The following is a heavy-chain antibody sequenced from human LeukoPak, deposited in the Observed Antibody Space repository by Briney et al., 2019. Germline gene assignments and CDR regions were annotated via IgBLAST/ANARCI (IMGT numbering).Heavy chain of an antibody. Sequence: PGGSLRLSCAASGFTFSSYAMSWVRQAPGKGLEWVSAISGSGGSTYYADSVKGRFTISRDNSKNTLYLQMNSLRAEDTAVYYCAKGQSYSDTAMVTDYYMDVWGKGTTVTVSS. CDR3: AKGQSYSDTAMVTDYYMDV. CDR1: GFTFSSYA. CDR2: ISGSGGST. V-gene: IGHV3-23*01. J-gene: IGHJ6*03. D-gene: IGHD5-18*01.